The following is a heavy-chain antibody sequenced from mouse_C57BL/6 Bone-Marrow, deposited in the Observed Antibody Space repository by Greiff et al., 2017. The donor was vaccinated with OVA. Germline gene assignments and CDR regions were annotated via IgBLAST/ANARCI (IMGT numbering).Heavy chain of an antibody. V-gene: IGHV1-81*01. CDR2: IYPRSGNT. CDR1: GYTFTSYG. CDR3: AISYGNREGDY. D-gene: IGHD2-1*01. Sequence: QVQLQQSGAELARPGASVKLSCKASGYTFTSYGISWVKQRTGQGLEWIGEIYPRSGNTYYNEKFKGKATLTADKSSSTAYMELRSLTSEDSAVYFCAISYGNREGDYWGQGTTLTVSS. J-gene: IGHJ2*01.